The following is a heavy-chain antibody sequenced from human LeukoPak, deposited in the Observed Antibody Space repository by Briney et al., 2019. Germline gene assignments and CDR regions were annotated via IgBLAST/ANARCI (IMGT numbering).Heavy chain of an antibody. CDR2: ISGSGSAI. V-gene: IGHV3-48*03. CDR3: AGWTGIAARQRQAVI. D-gene: IGHD6-6*01. J-gene: IGHJ3*02. Sequence: GGSLRLPCVASEFTFSSYDMNWVRQAPGKGLEWVSFISGSGSAIYYADSVKGRFTLSRDNAKNSLYLQMNSLRAEDTAVYYCAGWTGIAARQRQAVIWGQGTMVTVSS. CDR1: EFTFSSYD.